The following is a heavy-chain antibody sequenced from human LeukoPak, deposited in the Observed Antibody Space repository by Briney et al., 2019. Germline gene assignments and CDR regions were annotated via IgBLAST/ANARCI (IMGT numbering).Heavy chain of an antibody. J-gene: IGHJ6*02. V-gene: IGHV1-2*02. CDR3: ARAVWSGYLYYGMDV. D-gene: IGHD3-3*01. CDR1: GYTFTGYY. Sequence: GASVKVSCKASGYTFTGYYMHWVRQAPGQGLEWMGWINPNSGGTNYAQKFQGRVTMTRDTSISTAYMELSRLRSDDTAVYYCARAVWSGYLYYGMDVWGQGTTVTVSS. CDR2: INPNSGGT.